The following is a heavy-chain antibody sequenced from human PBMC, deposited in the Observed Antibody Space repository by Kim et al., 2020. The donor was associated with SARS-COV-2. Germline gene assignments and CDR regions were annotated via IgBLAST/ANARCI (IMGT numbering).Heavy chain of an antibody. V-gene: IGHV1-58*01. D-gene: IGHD2-2*01. Sequence: SVKVSCKASGFTFTSSAVQWVRQARGQRLEWIGWIVVGSGNPNYAQKFQERVTITRDMSTSTAYMELSSLRSEDTAVYYFVAFLVPAATQHNWYFDLWGRGALVTVSS. J-gene: IGHJ2*01. CDR1: GFTFTSSA. CDR2: IVVGSGNP. CDR3: VAFLVPAATQHNWYFDL.